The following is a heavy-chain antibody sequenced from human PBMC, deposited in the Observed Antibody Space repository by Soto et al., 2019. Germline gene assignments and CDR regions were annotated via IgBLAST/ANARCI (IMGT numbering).Heavy chain of an antibody. CDR2: MNSAGSTT. V-gene: IGHV3-74*01. CDR1: GFTFSNNW. D-gene: IGHD6-19*01. Sequence: EVQLVESGGGLVQPGGSLRLSCVDSGFTFSNNWMHWVRRAPGKGLEWVSRMNSAGSTTNYADSVRGRFTISRDNAKNTQYRQMSRRSVEDTAGYNCARGPRGWDGVDYWGQGTLVTVSS. CDR3: ARGPRGWDGVDY. J-gene: IGHJ4*02.